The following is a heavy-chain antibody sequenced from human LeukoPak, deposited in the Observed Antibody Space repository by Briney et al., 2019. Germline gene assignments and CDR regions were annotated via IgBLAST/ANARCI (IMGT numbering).Heavy chain of an antibody. CDR3: ARRQLDRRYCSSTSCRTFDY. CDR1: GGSFSGCY. Sequence: PSETLSLTCAVYGGSFSGCYWSWIRQPPGKGLEWIGEIHHSGGTNYNPSLKSRVTISVDTSKNQFSLKLSSVTAADTAVYYCARRQLDRRYCSSTSCRTFDYWGQGTLVTVSS. D-gene: IGHD2-2*01. J-gene: IGHJ4*02. CDR2: IHHSGGT. V-gene: IGHV4-34*01.